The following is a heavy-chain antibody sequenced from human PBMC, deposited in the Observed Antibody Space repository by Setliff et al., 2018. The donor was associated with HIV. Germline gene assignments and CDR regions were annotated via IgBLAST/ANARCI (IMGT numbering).Heavy chain of an antibody. J-gene: IGHJ5*02. CDR2: IYYSGAT. V-gene: IGHV4-39*01. D-gene: IGHD6-19*01. CDR3: ARRTYGSGRSDP. CDR1: GGSININNYY. Sequence: PSETLSLTCTVSGGSININNYYWGWIRQPPGKGLEWIGSIYYSGATYYKPSLKSRLTIAIDTSKNQFSLKLSSVTAADTAVYYCARRTYGSGRSDPWGQGTLVTVSS.